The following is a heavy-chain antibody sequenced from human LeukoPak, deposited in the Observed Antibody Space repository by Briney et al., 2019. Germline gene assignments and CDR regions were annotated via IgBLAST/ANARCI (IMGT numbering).Heavy chain of an antibody. CDR2: IYSGGST. J-gene: IGHJ5*02. Sequence: GGSLRLSCAASGFTVSSNYMSWVRQAPGKGLEWVSVIYSGGSTYYADSVKGRFTISRDNSKNTLYLRMNSLRAEDTAVYYCARSKSGGSCYGPWGQGTLVTVSS. V-gene: IGHV3-53*01. CDR1: GFTVSSNY. D-gene: IGHD2-15*01. CDR3: ARSKSGGSCYGP.